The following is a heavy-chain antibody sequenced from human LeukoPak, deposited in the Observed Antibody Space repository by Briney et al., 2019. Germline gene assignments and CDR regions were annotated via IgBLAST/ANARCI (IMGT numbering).Heavy chain of an antibody. Sequence: SETLSLTCTVSGGSISSYYWSWIRRPPGKGLEWIGEINHSGSTNYNPSLKSRVTISVDTSKNQFSLKLSSVTAADTAVYYCASIANSSLAVAHGTVVFQHWGQGTLVTVSS. CDR3: ASIANSSLAVAHGTVVFQH. CDR2: INHSGST. CDR1: GGSISSYY. J-gene: IGHJ1*01. V-gene: IGHV4-34*01. D-gene: IGHD6-19*01.